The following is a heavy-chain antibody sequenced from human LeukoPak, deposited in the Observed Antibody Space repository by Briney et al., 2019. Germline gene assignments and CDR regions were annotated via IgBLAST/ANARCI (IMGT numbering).Heavy chain of an antibody. Sequence: SETLSLTCTVSGGSISSSSYYWGWIRQPPGKGLEWIGEIYHSGSTNYNPSLKSRVTISVDKSKNQFSLKLSSVTAADTAVYYCARGEYYYDSSGYLGYWGQGTLVTVSS. CDR3: ARGEYYYDSSGYLGY. D-gene: IGHD3-22*01. J-gene: IGHJ4*02. CDR2: IYHSGST. CDR1: GGSISSSSYY. V-gene: IGHV4-39*07.